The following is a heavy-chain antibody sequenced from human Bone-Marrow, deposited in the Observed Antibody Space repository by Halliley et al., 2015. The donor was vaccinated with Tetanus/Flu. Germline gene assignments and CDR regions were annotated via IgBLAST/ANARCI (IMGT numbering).Heavy chain of an antibody. CDR1: GFNFRSSS. J-gene: IGHJ1*01. CDR2: ISYDGSNK. V-gene: IGHV3-30*18. D-gene: IGHD1-20*01. Sequence: SLRLSCAASGFNFRSSSMNWVRQAPGKGLEWVAVISYDGSNKYYADSVKGRFTISRDNSKNTLYLQMNSLRAEDTAVYYCAKVSEEEANWNPPAYWAQGTLVPVSS. CDR3: AKVSEEEANWNPPAY.